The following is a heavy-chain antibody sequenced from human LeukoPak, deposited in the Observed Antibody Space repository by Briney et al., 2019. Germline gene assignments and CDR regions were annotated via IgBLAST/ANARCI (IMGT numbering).Heavy chain of an antibody. D-gene: IGHD1-1*01. J-gene: IGHJ5*02. CDR2: MSTSDSPI. Sequence: GGSLRLSCAASGFTFSDYCMSWIRQASGKGLEWGSYMSTSDSPIYYTDSVKGRFTISRDNGKNSLYLQMNSLRASDTAVYYCARELNGAFDPWGQGTLVTVSS. CDR3: ARELNGAFDP. CDR1: GFTFSDYC. V-gene: IGHV3-11*04.